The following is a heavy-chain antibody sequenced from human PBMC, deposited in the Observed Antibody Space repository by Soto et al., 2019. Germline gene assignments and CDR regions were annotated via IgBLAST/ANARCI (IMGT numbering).Heavy chain of an antibody. CDR2: ISYDGSNK. Sequence: GGSLRLSCAASGFTFSSYAMHWVRQAPGKGLEWVAVISYDGSNKYYADSVKGRFTISRDNSKNTRYLQMNSLRAEDTAVYYCAMSRGNSPYGSGSYYYYGMDVWGQGTTVTVSS. J-gene: IGHJ6*02. CDR3: AMSRGNSPYGSGSYYYYGMDV. CDR1: GFTFSSYA. D-gene: IGHD3-10*01. V-gene: IGHV3-30*04.